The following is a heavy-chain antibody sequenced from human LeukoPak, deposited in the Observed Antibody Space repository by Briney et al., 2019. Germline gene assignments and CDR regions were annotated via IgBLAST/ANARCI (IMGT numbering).Heavy chain of an antibody. J-gene: IGHJ4*02. CDR3: ASLDDYGDY. V-gene: IGHV3-30-3*01. CDR1: GFDFHNYV. Sequence: GGSLRLSCAASGFDFHNYVIHWVRQAPGKGLEWVAVISYAVNIKYYADSVKGRFTISRDSSSKTVFLQMNSLRAEDTAVYYCASLDDYGDYWGQGTLVTVSS. CDR2: ISYAVNIK.